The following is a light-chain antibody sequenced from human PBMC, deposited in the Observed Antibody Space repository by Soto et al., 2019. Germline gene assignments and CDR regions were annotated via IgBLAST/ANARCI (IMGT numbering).Light chain of an antibody. Sequence: DIVMTQSPASLAVSLGERATINCKSSQSVFFNSNIKNYLAWYQQKPGQPPKLLIYWASTRESGVPDRFSGSGSGTDFTLTISSLQAEDVAFYYCQQYYNIPPTFGQGTKVEI. CDR2: WAS. CDR1: QSVFFNSNIKNY. J-gene: IGKJ1*01. CDR3: QQYYNIPPT. V-gene: IGKV4-1*01.